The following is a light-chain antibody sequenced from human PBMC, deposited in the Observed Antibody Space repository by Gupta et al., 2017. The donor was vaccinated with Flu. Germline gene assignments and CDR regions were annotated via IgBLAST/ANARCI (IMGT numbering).Light chain of an antibody. CDR1: RGHSTYA. V-gene: IGLV4-69*01. Sequence: QLVLSQSPSASASPVASLTLTCPLRRGHSTYAIAWHQQQPEKGPRYLMKVKSDGTYNTGDGIPHRFSGSSSGAQRYLTISSLQSEDEADYYCQSWGTGPVVFGGGTKLTVL. CDR3: QSWGTGPVV. CDR2: VKSDGTY. J-gene: IGLJ3*02.